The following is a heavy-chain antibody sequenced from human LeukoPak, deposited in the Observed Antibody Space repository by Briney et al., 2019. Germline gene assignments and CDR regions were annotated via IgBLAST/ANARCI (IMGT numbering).Heavy chain of an antibody. CDR3: ARVKRSSMGSSGWYAKSYYFDY. V-gene: IGHV4-30-2*01. CDR2: INHSGST. CDR1: GGSISSGGYY. Sequence: SSQTLSLTCTVSGGSISSGGYYWSWIRQPPGKGLEWIGEINHSGSTNYNPSLKSRVTISVDTSKNQFSLKLSSVTAADTAVYYCARVKRSSMGSSGWYAKSYYFDYWGQGTLVTVSS. J-gene: IGHJ4*02. D-gene: IGHD6-19*01.